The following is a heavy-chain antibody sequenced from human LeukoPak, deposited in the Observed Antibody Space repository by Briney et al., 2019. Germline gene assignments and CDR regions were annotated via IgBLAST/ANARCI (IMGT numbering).Heavy chain of an antibody. CDR3: ASPGEDILTGYYKFY. D-gene: IGHD3-9*01. CDR2: ISSSGSTI. J-gene: IGHJ4*02. CDR1: GFTFSSYE. Sequence: GGSLRLSCAASGFTFSSYEMNWVRQAPGKGLEWVSYISSSGSTIYYADPVKGRFTISRDNAKNSLYLQMNSLRAEDTAVYYCASPGEDILTGYYKFYWGQGTLVTVSS. V-gene: IGHV3-48*03.